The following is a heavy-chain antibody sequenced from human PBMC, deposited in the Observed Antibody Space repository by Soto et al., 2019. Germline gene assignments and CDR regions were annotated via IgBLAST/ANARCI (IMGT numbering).Heavy chain of an antibody. CDR2: IRSKGNNYAT. Sequence: EVQLVESGGGLVQPGGSLKLSCAASGFTFSDSAMHWVRHASGKGLEWVGRIRSKGNNYATTYAASVKGRFTISRDDSTKTAYLQRNSLKTEDTAVYYCIRVSRSLSWSFDLWGRGTLVTVPS. D-gene: IGHD3-16*02. CDR1: GFTFSDSA. V-gene: IGHV3-73*02. J-gene: IGHJ2*01. CDR3: IRVSRSLSWSFDL.